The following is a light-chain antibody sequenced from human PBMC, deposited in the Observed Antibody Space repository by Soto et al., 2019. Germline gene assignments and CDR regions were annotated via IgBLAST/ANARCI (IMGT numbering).Light chain of an antibody. CDR3: SSYTTGSTPYVV. V-gene: IGLV2-14*01. Sequence: QSALTQPASVSGSPGQSITISCTGTSSDIGGYNSVSWYQQHPGKAPKLMIYEVSNRPSGVSDRFSGSKPGNTASLTISGLQAEDEADYYCSSYTTGSTPYVVFGGGTKLTVL. CDR2: EVS. CDR1: SSDIGGYNS. J-gene: IGLJ2*01.